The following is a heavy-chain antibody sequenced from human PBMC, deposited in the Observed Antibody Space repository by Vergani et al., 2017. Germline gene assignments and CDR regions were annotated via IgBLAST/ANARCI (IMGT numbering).Heavy chain of an antibody. V-gene: IGHV4-39*01. CDR3: ARQVPPNYYYYYYMDV. CDR1: GGSISSSSYY. J-gene: IGHJ6*03. Sequence: QLQLQESGPGLVKPSEPLSLTCTVSGGSISSSSYYWGWIRQPPGKGLEWIGSIYYSGSTYYNPSLKSRVTISVDTSKNQFSLKLSSVTAADTAVYYCARQVPPNYYYYYYMDVWGKGTTVTVSS. CDR2: IYYSGST.